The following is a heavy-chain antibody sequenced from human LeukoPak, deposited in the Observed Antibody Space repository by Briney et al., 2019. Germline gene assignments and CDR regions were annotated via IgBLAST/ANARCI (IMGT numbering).Heavy chain of an antibody. V-gene: IGHV3-7*01. CDR2: IKKDGSEK. Sequence: PGGSLRLSCAASGFTFSNYWMTWVRQAPGKGLEWVANIKKDGSEKTYVDSVKGRFTISRDNAKNSLYLQMNSLRAADTAVYYCARDDEGFDYWGQGTLVTVSS. CDR1: GFTFSNYW. J-gene: IGHJ4*02. CDR3: ARDDEGFDY.